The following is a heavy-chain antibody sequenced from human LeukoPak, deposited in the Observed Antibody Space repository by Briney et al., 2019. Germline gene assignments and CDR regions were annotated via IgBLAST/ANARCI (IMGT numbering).Heavy chain of an antibody. CDR1: GFSVSGYW. D-gene: IGHD5/OR15-5a*01. CDR3: ARLMGESTIYDL. CDR2: IRQNGNEK. V-gene: IGHV3-7*01. J-gene: IGHJ5*02. Sequence: GGSLRISCAASGFSVSGYWVTWVRQTPGKGLEWVASIRQNGNEKYYVDSVKGRFIISRDNAENSASLQMNSLRDEDTAMYYCARLMGESTIYDLWGQGTLVTVSS.